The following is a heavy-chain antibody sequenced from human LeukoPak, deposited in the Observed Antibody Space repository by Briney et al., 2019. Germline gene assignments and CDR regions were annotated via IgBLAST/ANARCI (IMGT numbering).Heavy chain of an antibody. V-gene: IGHV4-59*01. D-gene: IGHD2-15*01. J-gene: IGHJ4*02. CDR2: IYYSGST. Sequence: SETLSLTCTVSGGSISPYYWSWIRQPPGKGLEWIGYIYYSGSTNYNPSLKSRVTISVDTSKNQFSLKLSSVTAADTAVYYCASLYCSGTSCYPDYWGQGTLVTVSS. CDR3: ASLYCSGTSCYPDY. CDR1: GGSISPYY.